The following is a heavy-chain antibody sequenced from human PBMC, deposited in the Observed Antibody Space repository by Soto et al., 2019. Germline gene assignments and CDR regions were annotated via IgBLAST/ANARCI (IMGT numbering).Heavy chain of an antibody. D-gene: IGHD2-15*01. V-gene: IGHV1-58*01. J-gene: IGHJ6*02. CDR1: GFTFTSSA. Sequence: SVKVSCKASGFTFTSSAVQWVRQARGQRLEWIGWIVVGSGNTNYAQKFQERVTITRDMSTSTAYMELSSLRSEDTAVYYCAAGDKYYYYYGMDVWGQGTTVTVSS. CDR3: AAGDKYYYYYGMDV. CDR2: IVVGSGNT.